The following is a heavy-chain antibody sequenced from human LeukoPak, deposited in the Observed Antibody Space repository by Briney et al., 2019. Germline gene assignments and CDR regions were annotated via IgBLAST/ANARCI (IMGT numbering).Heavy chain of an antibody. J-gene: IGHJ4*02. V-gene: IGHV4-4*09. CDR2: IYTSGSP. CDR3: ARHSSSGYYFGY. D-gene: IGHD3-22*01. Sequence: PSETLSLTCTVSGGSISSYYWSWIRQPPGKGLEWIGYIYTSGSPNYNPSLKSRVTISVDTSKNQFSLKLSSVTAADTAVYYCARHSSSGYYFGYWGQGTLVTVSS. CDR1: GGSISSYY.